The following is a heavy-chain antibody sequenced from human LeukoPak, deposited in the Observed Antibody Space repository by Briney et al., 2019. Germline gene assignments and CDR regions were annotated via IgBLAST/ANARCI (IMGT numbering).Heavy chain of an antibody. CDR2: INSDGSST. Sequence: GGSLRLSCAASGFTFSSYWMHWVRQAPGKGLVWVSRINSDGSSTSYADSVKGRFTISRDNAKNTLYLQMNSLRAEDTAVYYCARGAGATYYYYYMDAWGKGTTVTISS. CDR1: GFTFSSYW. CDR3: ARGAGATYYYYYMDA. J-gene: IGHJ6*03. V-gene: IGHV3-74*01. D-gene: IGHD1-26*01.